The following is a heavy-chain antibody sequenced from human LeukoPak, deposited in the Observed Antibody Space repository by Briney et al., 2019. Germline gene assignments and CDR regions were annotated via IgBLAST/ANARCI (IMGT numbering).Heavy chain of an antibody. CDR1: GGSISSYY. V-gene: IGHV4-4*07. D-gene: IGHD6-19*01. CDR2: IYTSGST. CDR3: ARDLSLEQWLGYYYYYMDV. Sequence: SETLSLTCTVSGGSISSYYWSWIRQPAGKGLEWIGRIYTSGSTNYNPSLKSRVTMSVDTSKNQFSLKLSSVTAADTAVYYCARDLSLEQWLGYYYYYMDVWGKGTTVTVSS. J-gene: IGHJ6*03.